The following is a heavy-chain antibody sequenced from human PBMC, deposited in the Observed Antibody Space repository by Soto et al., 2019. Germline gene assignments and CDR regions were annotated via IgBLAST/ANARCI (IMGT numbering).Heavy chain of an antibody. V-gene: IGHV3-30-3*01. CDR1: GFIFSNYV. J-gene: IGHJ4*02. CDR3: ARSYCGDDCALDH. CDR2: ISYDGNSK. Sequence: GGSLRLSCAASGFIFSNYVMHWVRQAPGKGLESVAVISYDGNSKHYADAVKGRFTISRDNSKITLYVQMNSLRAEDTAAYYCARSYCGDDCALDHWGQGTLVTVSS. D-gene: IGHD2-21*02.